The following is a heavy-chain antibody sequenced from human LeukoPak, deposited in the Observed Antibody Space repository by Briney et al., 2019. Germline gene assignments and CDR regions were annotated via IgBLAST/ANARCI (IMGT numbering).Heavy chain of an antibody. CDR2: IYYSGST. CDR3: AREPQVGAFDY. V-gene: IGHV4-59*01. Sequence: ASETLSLTCTVSGGSISSYYWSWIRQPPGKGLGLMGYIYYSGSTNYNPSLNSRATISVDTSKTQFSLKLSSVTAADTAVYYCAREPQVGAFDYWGQGTLVAVSS. CDR1: GGSISSYY. J-gene: IGHJ4*02. D-gene: IGHD1-26*01.